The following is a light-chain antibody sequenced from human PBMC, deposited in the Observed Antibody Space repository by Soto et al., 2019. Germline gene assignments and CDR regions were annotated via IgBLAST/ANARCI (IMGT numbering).Light chain of an antibody. J-gene: IGKJ5*01. V-gene: IGKV3D-20*02. Sequence: EIVLTQSPGTVSLSPGERVTLSCRASQSVSSSYLAWYQQKVGQAPRLLIYAVSSRATGIPDRFSGSGSGTEFTLTISSLQPEDFAIYYCQQHSKWPITFGQGTRLEIK. CDR3: QQHSKWPIT. CDR1: QSVSSSY. CDR2: AVS.